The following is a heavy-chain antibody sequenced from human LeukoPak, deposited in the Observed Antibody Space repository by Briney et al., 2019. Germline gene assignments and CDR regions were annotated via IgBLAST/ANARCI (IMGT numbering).Heavy chain of an antibody. CDR1: GFTVSDNY. CDR2: MFSGGST. Sequence: GGSLRLSCAASGFTVSDNYMSWVRQAPGSGLEWVSVMFSGGSTYYADSVEGRFTIFRDSSKNILYLQMNSLRAEDTAVYYCARSSGYFYYWGQGTLVTVSS. D-gene: IGHD3-22*01. V-gene: IGHV3-53*01. J-gene: IGHJ4*02. CDR3: ARSSGYFYY.